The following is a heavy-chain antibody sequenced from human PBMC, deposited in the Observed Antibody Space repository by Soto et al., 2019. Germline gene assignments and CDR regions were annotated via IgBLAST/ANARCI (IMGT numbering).Heavy chain of an antibody. J-gene: IGHJ4*02. CDR3: ARLDDFDWLAAFDY. CDR2: ISAYNGNT. CDR1: GYTFATYG. V-gene: IGHV1-18*01. Sequence: QVQLVQSGAEVKKPGASVKVSCKASGYTFATYGISWVRQAPGEGLEWMGWISAYNGNTNYAQKVQGRVTLTTDTSTSTAYIELTSLRSDDTAVYYCARLDDFDWLAAFDYWGQGTLVTVSS. D-gene: IGHD3-9*01.